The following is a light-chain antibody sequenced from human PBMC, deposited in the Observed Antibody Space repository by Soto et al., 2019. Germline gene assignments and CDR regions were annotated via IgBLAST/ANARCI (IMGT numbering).Light chain of an antibody. CDR1: QSVRSY. Sequence: EVVLTQSPATLSLSPGESATLSCRASQSVRSYLAWYQQKPGQAPRLLIYGASNRATGIPARFSGSGSGTDFTLTISSLEPEDFAVYSCQQRRNWLLSFGGGTKVEIK. CDR3: QQRRNWLLS. V-gene: IGKV3-11*01. J-gene: IGKJ4*01. CDR2: GAS.